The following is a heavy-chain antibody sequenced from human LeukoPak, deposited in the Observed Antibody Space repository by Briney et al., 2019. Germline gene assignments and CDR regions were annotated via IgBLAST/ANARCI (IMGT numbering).Heavy chain of an antibody. CDR2: IWPDGSNK. CDR3: ARDSPYGLDF. Sequence: GGSLRLSCAASGFTFNSYGMFWVRQAPGKGLEWVAFIWPDGSNKLYGDSVKGRFTISRDNSKNTVYLQMNSLRAEDTAVYYCARDSPYGLDFWGQGTLVTVSS. V-gene: IGHV3-33*01. CDR1: GFTFNSYG. D-gene: IGHD3-10*01. J-gene: IGHJ4*02.